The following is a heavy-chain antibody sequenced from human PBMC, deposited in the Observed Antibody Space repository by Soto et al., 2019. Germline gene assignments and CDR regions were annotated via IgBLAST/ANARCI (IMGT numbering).Heavy chain of an antibody. V-gene: IGHV3-30*18. Sequence: GWSLRLSCAASGFTFSSYGMHWVRQAPGKGLEWVAVISYDGSNKYYADSVKGRVTISRDNSKNTLYLQMNSLRAEDTAVYYSPKDSSLYYYYYSMDVWGEGTTVAVSS. CDR2: ISYDGSNK. CDR1: GFTFSSYG. D-gene: IGHD6-6*01. J-gene: IGHJ6*04. CDR3: PKDSSLYYYYYSMDV.